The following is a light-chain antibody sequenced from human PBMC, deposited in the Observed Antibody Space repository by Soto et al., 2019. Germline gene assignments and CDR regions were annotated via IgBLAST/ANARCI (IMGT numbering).Light chain of an antibody. CDR2: AAS. CDR1: QSISNY. V-gene: IGKV1-39*01. J-gene: IGKJ5*01. Sequence: DIQMTQSPSSLSASVGDRVTIACRASQSISNYLNWYQQRPGKAPKLLIYAASSLQSGVPSRFSGSGSGTDFTLTINSLHPEDFATYYCQQSYSTPITFGQGTRLEIK. CDR3: QQSYSTPIT.